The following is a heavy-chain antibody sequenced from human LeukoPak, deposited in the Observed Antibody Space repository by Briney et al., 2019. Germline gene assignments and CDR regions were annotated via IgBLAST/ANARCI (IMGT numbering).Heavy chain of an antibody. V-gene: IGHV3-23*01. D-gene: IGHD6-25*01. J-gene: IGHJ4*02. Sequence: PGESLRLSCAASGFSFSSYAMSWVRQAPGKGLEWVSTISGSGGSTYYADSVKGRFTISRDNSKNTLYLQMNSLRAEDTAVYYCAKNSVGAAAPDYWGQGTLVTVFS. CDR3: AKNSVGAAAPDY. CDR2: ISGSGGST. CDR1: GFSFSSYA.